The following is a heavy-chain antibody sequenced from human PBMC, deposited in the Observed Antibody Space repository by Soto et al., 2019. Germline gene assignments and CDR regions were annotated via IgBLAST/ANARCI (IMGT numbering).Heavy chain of an antibody. CDR2: IWYDGSNK. CDR3: ARVGSTYYDFWSGLDY. D-gene: IGHD3-3*01. Sequence: GGSLRLSCAASGFTFSSYGMHWVRQAPGKGLEWVAVIWYDGSNKYYADSVKGRFTISRDNSKNTLYLQMNSLRAEDTAVYYWARVGSTYYDFWSGLDYWGQGTLVTVSS. CDR1: GFTFSSYG. J-gene: IGHJ4*02. V-gene: IGHV3-33*01.